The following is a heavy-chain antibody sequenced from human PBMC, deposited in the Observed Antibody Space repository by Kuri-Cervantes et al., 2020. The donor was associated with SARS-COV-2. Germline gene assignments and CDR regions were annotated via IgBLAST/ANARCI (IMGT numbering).Heavy chain of an antibody. J-gene: IGHJ2*01. CDR2: IYYSGST. Sequence: SETLSLTWTVSGGSISSGDYYWSWIRQPPGKGLEWIGYIYYSGSTYYNPSLKSRVTISVDTSKNQCSLKLSSVTAADTAVYYCARVSTTVVTGSYWYFDLWGRGTLVTVSS. CDR3: ARVSTTVVTGSYWYFDL. CDR1: GGSISSGDYY. V-gene: IGHV4-30-4*01. D-gene: IGHD4-23*01.